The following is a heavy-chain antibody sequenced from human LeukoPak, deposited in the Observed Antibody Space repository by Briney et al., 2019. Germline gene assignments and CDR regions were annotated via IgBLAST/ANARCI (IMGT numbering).Heavy chain of an antibody. CDR2: ISSSSSYI. Sequence: PGGSLRLSCAASGFTFSSYSMNWFRQAPGKGLEWVSSISSSSSYIYYADSVKGRFTISRDNAKNSLYLQMNSLRAEDTAVYYCARARGCSSTSCYRAGFDYWGQGTLVTVSS. CDR3: ARARGCSSTSCYRAGFDY. J-gene: IGHJ4*02. CDR1: GFTFSSYS. V-gene: IGHV3-21*01. D-gene: IGHD2-2*02.